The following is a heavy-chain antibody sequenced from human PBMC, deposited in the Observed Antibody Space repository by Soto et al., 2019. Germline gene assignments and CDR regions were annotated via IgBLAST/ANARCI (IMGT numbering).Heavy chain of an antibody. CDR2: VYYTGST. CDR1: GDSISTFY. D-gene: IGHD3-22*01. V-gene: IGHV4-59*01. Sequence: SETLSLTCTVSGDSISTFYWGWMRQSPGKELEWIGYVYYTGSTNYSPSLKSRVTISVDRSKNQFSLKLTSANAPDTAVYYCARGRTVRNYADDSSDYFYFFDYWGQGTQVTVSS. CDR3: ARGRTVRNYADDSSDYFYFFDY. J-gene: IGHJ4*02.